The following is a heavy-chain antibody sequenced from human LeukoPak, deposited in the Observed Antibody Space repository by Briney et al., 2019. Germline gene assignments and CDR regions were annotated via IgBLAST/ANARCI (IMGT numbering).Heavy chain of an antibody. D-gene: IGHD2-21*02. CDR2: LSWNTDFV. CDR1: GFTFDDYA. Sequence: GGSLRLSCAASGFTFDDYAMHWIRQPPGKGLEWVPGLSWNTDFVRYADSVKGRFTISRDNAKKSLYLQMNSLRPEDTAFYYCVKDIRRVTMFNFDSWGQGILVTVSS. V-gene: IGHV3-9*01. J-gene: IGHJ4*02. CDR3: VKDIRRVTMFNFDS.